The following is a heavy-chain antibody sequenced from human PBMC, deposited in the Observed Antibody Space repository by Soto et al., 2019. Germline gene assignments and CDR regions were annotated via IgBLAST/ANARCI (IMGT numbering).Heavy chain of an antibody. V-gene: IGHV3-30*03. D-gene: IGHD2-2*01. CDR3: ARDLVDWSSTSCPIHDDFDI. CDR1: GFTFSSYG. J-gene: IGHJ3*02. Sequence: GGSLRLSCAASGFTFSSYGMHWVHQAPGKGLEWVAVISYDGSNKYYADSVKGRFTISRDNSKNTLYLQMNSLRAEDTAVYYCARDLVDWSSTSCPIHDDFDIWGQGTMVTVSS. CDR2: ISYDGSNK.